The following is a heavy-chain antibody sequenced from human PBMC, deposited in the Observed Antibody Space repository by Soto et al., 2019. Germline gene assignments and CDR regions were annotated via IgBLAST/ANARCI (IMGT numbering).Heavy chain of an antibody. CDR2: IIPIFGTA. CDR1: GGTFSSYA. J-gene: IGHJ6*02. Sequence: SVKVPCKASGGTFSSYAISWVRQAPGQGLEWMGGIIPIFGTANYAQKFQGRVTITADESTSTAYMELSSLRSEDTAVYYCARAYIAAAVTEKYGMDVWGQGTTVTVSS. D-gene: IGHD6-13*01. V-gene: IGHV1-69*13. CDR3: ARAYIAAAVTEKYGMDV.